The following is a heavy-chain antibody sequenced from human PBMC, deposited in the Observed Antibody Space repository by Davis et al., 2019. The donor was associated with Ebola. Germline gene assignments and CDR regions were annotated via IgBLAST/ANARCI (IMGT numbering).Heavy chain of an antibody. CDR1: GFNFRSYC. CDR3: AKDIASELGGFDY. J-gene: IGHJ4*02. D-gene: IGHD3-16*01. V-gene: IGHV3-33*03. CDR2: IWYDGSRK. Sequence: SLKISCASSGFNFRSYCMHRVRQAPDKGLEWVAVIWYDGSRKYYGDSVKGRFTISRDNAKNSLYLQMNSLRAEYTGLYYCAKDIASELGGFDYWGQGTLVTVSS.